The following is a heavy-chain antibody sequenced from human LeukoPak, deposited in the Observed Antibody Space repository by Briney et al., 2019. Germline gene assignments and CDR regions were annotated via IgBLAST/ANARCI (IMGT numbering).Heavy chain of an antibody. CDR2: IYWDDDK. CDR1: GFSLSTSGVG. Sequence: SGPTLVKPKQTLTLTCTLSGFSLSTSGVGVGWIRQPPGKALEWLALIYWDDDKRYSPSLKSRLTITKDTYKNQVLLTLTNMDPADTATYYCAHRRGIAVAGRFDYWGQGTLVTVSS. CDR3: AHRRGIAVAGRFDY. V-gene: IGHV2-5*02. D-gene: IGHD6-19*01. J-gene: IGHJ4*02.